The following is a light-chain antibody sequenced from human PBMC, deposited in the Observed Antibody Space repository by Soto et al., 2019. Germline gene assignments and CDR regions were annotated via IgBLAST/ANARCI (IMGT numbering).Light chain of an antibody. J-gene: IGLJ2*01. V-gene: IGLV2-8*01. CDR2: EVS. Sequence: SALTQPPSASGSPGQSITISCTGTSSDVGSNNLVSWYQQHPGRAPKVMIYEVSERPSGVPDRFSGSKSGNTASLTVSGLQAEDEANYYCSSYAGNNNVLFGGGTKLTVL. CDR1: SSDVGSNNL. CDR3: SSYAGNNNVL.